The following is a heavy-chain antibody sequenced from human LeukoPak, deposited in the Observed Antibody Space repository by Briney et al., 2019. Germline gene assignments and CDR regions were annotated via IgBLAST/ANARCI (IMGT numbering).Heavy chain of an antibody. CDR3: AREVGDYYDSSGSFGY. Sequence: GGSLRLSCAASGFTFSSYSMNWVRQAPGKGLVWVSRINSDGSRTIYADSVKGRFTISRDSAKNTLYLQMNSLRAEDTAVYYCAREVGDYYDSSGSFGYWGQGTLVTVSS. CDR1: GFTFSSYS. V-gene: IGHV3-74*01. J-gene: IGHJ4*02. D-gene: IGHD3-22*01. CDR2: INSDGSRT.